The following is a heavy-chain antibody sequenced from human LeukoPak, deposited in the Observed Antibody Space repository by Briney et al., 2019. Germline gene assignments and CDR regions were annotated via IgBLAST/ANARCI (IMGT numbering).Heavy chain of an antibody. Sequence: PSETLSLTCTVSDYSISNTYYWGWIRQPPGKGLEWIGYISDSGSTNYNPSLKSRVTISVDTSKNKFSLKLSSVTAADTAVYYCARVIMSSLYYYYMDVWGKGTTVTVSS. CDR3: ARVIMSSLYYYYMDV. V-gene: IGHV4-59*01. D-gene: IGHD3-3*01. CDR1: DYSISNTYY. CDR2: ISDSGST. J-gene: IGHJ6*03.